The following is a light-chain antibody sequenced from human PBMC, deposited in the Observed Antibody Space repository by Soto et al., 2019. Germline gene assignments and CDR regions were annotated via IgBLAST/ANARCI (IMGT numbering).Light chain of an antibody. V-gene: IGLV1-51*02. CDR2: END. Sequence: QSVLTQPPSVSAAPGQNVAISCSGGSSNIGKNFVSWYQQVPAAAPKVLIYENDKRLSGIPDRFSGSRSGTSVTLAIAGLQTGDEADYYCASWDSSLYGVVFGGGTKLTVL. J-gene: IGLJ3*02. CDR1: SSNIGKNF. CDR3: ASWDSSLYGVV.